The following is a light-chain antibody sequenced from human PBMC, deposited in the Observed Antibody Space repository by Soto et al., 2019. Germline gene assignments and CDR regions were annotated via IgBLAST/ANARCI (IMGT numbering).Light chain of an antibody. J-gene: IGKJ2*01. CDR3: QQYYSTPYT. Sequence: DIVMTQSPDSLAVSLGERATINCKSSQSVLYSSNNKTYLAWYQQKPGQHPKLLIYWASTRESGVPDRFSGSGSGTDFTLTISSLQAEDVAGYDCQQYYSTPYTLGQGTKLEIK. V-gene: IGKV4-1*01. CDR1: QSVLYSSNNKTY. CDR2: WAS.